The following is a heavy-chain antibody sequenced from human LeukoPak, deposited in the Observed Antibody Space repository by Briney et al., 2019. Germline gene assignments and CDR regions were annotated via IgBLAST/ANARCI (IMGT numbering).Heavy chain of an antibody. Sequence: SETLSLTCTVDGGFFSGNYWTWIRQPPGKGLEWIGEINHNGNTNKNPSLKSRVTISVDTSKNQFSLKVISVTAADTAVYYCARAGITGTTRSQRYYYYGMDVWDQGTTVIVSS. D-gene: IGHD1-7*01. CDR2: INHNGNT. CDR1: GGFFSGNY. V-gene: IGHV4-34*01. CDR3: ARAGITGTTRSQRYYYYGMDV. J-gene: IGHJ6*02.